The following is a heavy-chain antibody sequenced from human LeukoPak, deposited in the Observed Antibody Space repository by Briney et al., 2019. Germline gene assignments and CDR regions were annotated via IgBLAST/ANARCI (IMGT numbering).Heavy chain of an antibody. V-gene: IGHV1-69*13. CDR1: GGTFSSYA. J-gene: IGHJ4*02. CDR2: IIPIFGTA. Sequence: SVKVSCKASGGTFSSYAISWVRQAPGQGLEWMGGIIPIFGTANYAQKFQGRVTITADESTSTAYMELSSLRSEDTAVYYCARDHSSGLYYFDYWGQGTLVTVSS. CDR3: ARDHSSGLYYFDY. D-gene: IGHD6-19*01.